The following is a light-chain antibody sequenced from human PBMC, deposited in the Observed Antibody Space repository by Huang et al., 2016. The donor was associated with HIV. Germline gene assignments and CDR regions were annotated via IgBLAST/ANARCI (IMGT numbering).Light chain of an antibody. J-gene: IGKJ4*01. CDR1: QSVGVY. CDR2: EAS. V-gene: IGKV3-11*01. Sequence: EIVLTQSPATLSLSPGDRATLSCMASQSVGVYLAWYQQKPGQAPRLLIFEASHRDTGIPDRFSGSGSGTDFTLTIDSLQPDDFAIYYCQQRTKWPPVLTFGGGTRVEIK. CDR3: QQRTKWPPVLT.